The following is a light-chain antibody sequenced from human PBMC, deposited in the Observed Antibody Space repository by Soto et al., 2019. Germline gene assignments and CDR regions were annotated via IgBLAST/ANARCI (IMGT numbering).Light chain of an antibody. CDR3: QQYNKWPPDT. V-gene: IGKV3-15*01. J-gene: IGKJ2*01. Sequence: EIVMTQSPAILSVSPGERATLSCRASQSVNSDLAWYQQKPGQAPRLLIYGASTRATGIPDRFSGSGSGTEFTLTISNLPSEDSAVYYCQQYNKWPPDTFGQGTNLEIK. CDR2: GAS. CDR1: QSVNSD.